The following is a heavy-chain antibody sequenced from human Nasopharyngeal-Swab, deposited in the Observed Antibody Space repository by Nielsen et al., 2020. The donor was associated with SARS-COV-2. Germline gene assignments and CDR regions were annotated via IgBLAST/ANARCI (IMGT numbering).Heavy chain of an antibody. CDR3: ARGLRWVAGVRWELLSGFDY. Sequence: RQAPGKGLEWIGEINHSGGTNYNPSLKSRVTISVDTSKDQFSLKLSSVTAADTAVYYCARGLRWVAGVRWELLSGFDYWGQGTLVTVSS. D-gene: IGHD1-26*01. V-gene: IGHV4-34*01. J-gene: IGHJ4*02. CDR2: INHSGGT.